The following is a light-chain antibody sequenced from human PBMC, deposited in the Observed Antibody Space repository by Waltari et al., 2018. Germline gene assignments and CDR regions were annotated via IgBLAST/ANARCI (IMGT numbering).Light chain of an antibody. CDR1: INDVGVEDF. CDR3: CSYAGAYTFV. J-gene: IGLJ3*02. CDR2: DVV. V-gene: IGLV2-11*01. Sequence: QSALTQPHSVSASPGQSVTIPCSGSINDVGVEDFVHWYQQLPGKAPKLILYDVVKRPSGVPSRFSGSKYGTTASLTISGLQTDDEATYYCCSYAGAYTFVFGGGTKLTVL.